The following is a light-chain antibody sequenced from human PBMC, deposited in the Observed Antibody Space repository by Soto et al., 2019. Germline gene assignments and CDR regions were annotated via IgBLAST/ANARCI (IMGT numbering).Light chain of an antibody. J-gene: IGKJ5*01. V-gene: IGKV1-9*01. CDR3: QQLKTFPIT. CDR2: AAS. CDR1: QGISDS. Sequence: DIQLTQSPSFLSASVGDRVTVTCRASQGISDSLAWYHHKPGEAPKLLIYAASTLQSGVPSRFSGSGSGTEFTLTISSLQPEDLAIYYCQQLKTFPITFGQGTRLESK.